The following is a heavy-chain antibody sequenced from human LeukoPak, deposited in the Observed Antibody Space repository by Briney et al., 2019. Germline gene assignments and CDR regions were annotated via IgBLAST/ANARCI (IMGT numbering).Heavy chain of an antibody. Sequence: GGSLRLSCAASGFTFSSYGMSWVRQAPGKGVEWVSAISGSGGSTYYADSVKGRFTISRDNSKNTLYLEMNSLRAEDTAVYYCAKAGDRDYFDYWGQGTLVTVSS. CDR1: GFTFSSYG. J-gene: IGHJ4*02. CDR3: AKAGDRDYFDY. D-gene: IGHD1-26*01. CDR2: ISGSGGST. V-gene: IGHV3-23*01.